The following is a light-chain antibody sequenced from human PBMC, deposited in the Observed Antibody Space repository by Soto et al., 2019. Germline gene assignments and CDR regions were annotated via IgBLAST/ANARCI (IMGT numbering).Light chain of an antibody. CDR1: ESVSRD. J-gene: IGKJ4*01. CDR3: QQYNQWPLT. Sequence: EIVMTQSPATLSVSPGERATLSCRASESVSRDLGWYLQEPGQAPRLLIYGASTRATGIPDRFSGSGSGTDFTLTINSLQSEDFEVYYCQQYNQWPLTFGGGTKVEVK. CDR2: GAS. V-gene: IGKV3-15*01.